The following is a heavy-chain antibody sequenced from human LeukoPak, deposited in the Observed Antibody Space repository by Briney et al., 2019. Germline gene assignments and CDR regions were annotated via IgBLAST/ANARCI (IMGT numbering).Heavy chain of an antibody. CDR3: ARWEGSSRQFDY. V-gene: IGHV3-74*01. D-gene: IGHD6-13*01. J-gene: IGHJ4*02. CDR1: GFTFSSYW. Sequence: GGSLRLSCAASGFTFSSYWIHWVRQTPGKGLVWVSRINNDGSATSYADSVKGRFTISRDNAKNTLYLQMNSLRAEDTAVYYCARWEGSSRQFDYWGPGILVTVSS. CDR2: INNDGSAT.